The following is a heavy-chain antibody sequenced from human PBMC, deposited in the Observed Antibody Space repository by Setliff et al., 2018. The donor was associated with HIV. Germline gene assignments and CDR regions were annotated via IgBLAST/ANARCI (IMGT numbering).Heavy chain of an antibody. J-gene: IGHJ3*01. CDR1: SGSISTYY. CDR3: ARARITMTGGRLEPYAFDR. CDR2: IFYSGST. Sequence: PSETLSLTCTASSGSISTYYWTWIRQPPGKGLEWIGRIFYSGSTNYNPSLKSRVTMSVDTSKNQFSLKLSSVTAADTAVYYCARARITMTGGRLEPYAFDRWGQGTKVTVSS. V-gene: IGHV4-59*12. D-gene: IGHD3-22*01.